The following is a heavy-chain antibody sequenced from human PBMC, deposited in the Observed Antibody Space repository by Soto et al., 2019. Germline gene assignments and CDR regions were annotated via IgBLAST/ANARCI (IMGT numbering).Heavy chain of an antibody. CDR2: TSYDGNNE. CDR3: AKDKGVFNWATSYFDY. V-gene: IGHV3-30*18. J-gene: IGHJ4*02. CDR1: GFTFSNYA. Sequence: GGSLRLSCAASGFTFSNYAIHWGRQAPGKGLEWVALTSYDGNNEYYTDSVKGRFTISRDNSKNTLFLQMNSPRPEDTAVYYCAKDKGVFNWATSYFDYWGQGALVTVSS. D-gene: IGHD1-1*01.